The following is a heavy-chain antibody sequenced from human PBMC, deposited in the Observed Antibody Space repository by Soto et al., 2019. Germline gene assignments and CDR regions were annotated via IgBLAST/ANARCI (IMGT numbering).Heavy chain of an antibody. CDR3: AREVSSAWYIDS. Sequence: PSETLSLTCSISGDSLGDFFWSWIRRPPGKGLEYIGYIHSSESSTYHPALKGRVTISFYMSNNHFSLNLRSLSPADTAVYYCAREVSSAWYIDSWGHGARVTVS. V-gene: IGHV4-59*01. CDR2: IHSSESS. D-gene: IGHD6-13*01. CDR1: GDSLGDFF. J-gene: IGHJ5*01.